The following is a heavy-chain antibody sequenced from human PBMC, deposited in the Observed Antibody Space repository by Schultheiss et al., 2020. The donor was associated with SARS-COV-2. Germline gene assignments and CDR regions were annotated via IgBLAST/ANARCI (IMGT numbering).Heavy chain of an antibody. Sequence: GSLRLSCAATGGRRSSHWMSWIRQPPGKGLEWIGYIYYSGSTNYNPSLKSRVTISVDPSKNQFSLKLSSVTAADTAVYYCARERAGAITIFGVVTRYGMDVWGQGTTVTVSS. D-gene: IGHD3-3*01. CDR3: ARERAGAITIFGVVTRYGMDV. CDR2: IYYSGST. J-gene: IGHJ6*02. CDR1: GGRRSSHW. V-gene: IGHV4-59*11.